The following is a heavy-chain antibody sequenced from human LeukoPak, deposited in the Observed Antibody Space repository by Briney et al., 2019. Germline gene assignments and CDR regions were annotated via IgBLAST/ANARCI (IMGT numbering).Heavy chain of an antibody. CDR3: ARVIVGGKGTYYYED. V-gene: IGHV1-46*01. D-gene: IGHD2-15*01. CDR1: GYTFTSYY. Sequence: ASVKVSCKASGYTFTSYYMHWVRQAPGQGLEWMGIINPSGGSTSYAQKFQGRVTMTRDTSTSTVYMELSSLRSEDTAVYYCARVIVGGKGTYYYEDWGQGTLVTVSS. J-gene: IGHJ4*02. CDR2: INPSGGST.